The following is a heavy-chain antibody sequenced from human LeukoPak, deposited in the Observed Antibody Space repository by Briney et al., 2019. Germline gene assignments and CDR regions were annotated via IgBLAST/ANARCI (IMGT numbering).Heavy chain of an antibody. V-gene: IGHV1-69*06. CDR3: ARERGGVITFGGVIAQPNYYYYYMDV. CDR1: GGTFSSYA. J-gene: IGHJ6*03. Sequence: GASVKVSCKASGGTFSSYAISWVRQAPGQGLEWMGGIIPIFGTANYAQKFQGRVTITADKSTSTAYMELSSLRSEDTAVYYCARERGGVITFGGVIAQPNYYYYYMDVWGKGTTVTVSS. D-gene: IGHD3-16*02. CDR2: IIPIFGTA.